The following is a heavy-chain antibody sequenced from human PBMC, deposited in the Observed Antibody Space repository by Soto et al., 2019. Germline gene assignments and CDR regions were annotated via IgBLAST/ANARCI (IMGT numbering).Heavy chain of an antibody. CDR1: GFTFSSYW. D-gene: IGHD3-3*01. V-gene: IGHV3-7*01. Sequence: GGSLRLSCAASGFTFSSYWMSWVRQAPGKGLEWVANIKQDGSEKYYVDCVKGRFTISRDNAKNSLYRQMNSLRAEDTAVYYCARSLLAWLLFNYYYMDVWGKGTTVTVSS. J-gene: IGHJ6*03. CDR2: IKQDGSEK. CDR3: ARSLLAWLLFNYYYMDV.